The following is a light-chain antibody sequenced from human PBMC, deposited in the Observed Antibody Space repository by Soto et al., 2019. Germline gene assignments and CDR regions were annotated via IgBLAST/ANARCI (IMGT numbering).Light chain of an antibody. J-gene: IGKJ1*01. CDR1: ESISGW. V-gene: IGKV1-5*01. CDR3: QQTYSFPPK. Sequence: DIEMTQSPSTLSASIGDGVTITCRASESISGWLAWYQQQPGKAPKLLIYDASNLESGVPSRFSGSGSGTDFALTISSLQPEDFATYYCQQTYSFPPKFGQGTKVDIK. CDR2: DAS.